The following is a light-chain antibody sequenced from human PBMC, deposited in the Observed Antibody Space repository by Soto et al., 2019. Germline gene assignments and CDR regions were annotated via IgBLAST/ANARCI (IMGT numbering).Light chain of an antibody. J-gene: IGKJ5*01. V-gene: IGKV1-9*01. CDR3: QQFNNYHIT. CDR2: AAS. CDR1: QGITNY. Sequence: DIQMTQSPSFLSASVGDSVTITCRASQGITNYLAWYQQKPGKAPKLLIYAASTLQSEVPSRFSGSGSGTEFTLTISSLQHEDFDTYYCQQFNNYHITLVQGTRLEIK.